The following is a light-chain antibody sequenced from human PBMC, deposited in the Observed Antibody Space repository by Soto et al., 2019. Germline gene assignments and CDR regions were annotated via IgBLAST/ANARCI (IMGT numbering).Light chain of an antibody. J-gene: IGLJ2*01. CDR2: EVS. Sequence: QSVLTQPTSASGSPGQSVTISCTGTSSDVGGYNYVSWYQQHPGRAPKLMIYEVSKRPSGVPDRFSGSKSGNTASLTVSGLQAEYEADYYCSAHAGSTLFGGGTKLTV. CDR3: SAHAGSTL. CDR1: SSDVGGYNY. V-gene: IGLV2-8*01.